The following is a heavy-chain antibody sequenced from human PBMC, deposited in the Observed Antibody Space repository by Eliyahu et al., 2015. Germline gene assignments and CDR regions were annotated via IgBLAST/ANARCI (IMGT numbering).Heavy chain of an antibody. Sequence: EVQVVESGGGLVQPGRSXRXSCTASGFPFAXSAMRWFRQGPGKGVEGVGXIRSKSYGGTTEXAASVKGRXTVSRDDSKSVAHLQMNSLKTEDTAVYYCSRADPPGESSXWYQDWGQGTLVTVSS. J-gene: IGHJ4*02. D-gene: IGHD6-19*01. CDR2: IRSKSYGGTT. V-gene: IGHV3-49*03. CDR1: GFPFAXSA. CDR3: SRADPPGESSXWYQD.